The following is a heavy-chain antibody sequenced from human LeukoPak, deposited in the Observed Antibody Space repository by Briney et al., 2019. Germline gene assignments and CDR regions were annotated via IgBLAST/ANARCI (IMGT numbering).Heavy chain of an antibody. V-gene: IGHV3-30*04. D-gene: IGHD5-24*01. CDR2: VSYDGNDK. J-gene: IGHJ4*02. Sequence: GRSLRLSCVASGFTFTRYAMHWVRQAPGKGLEWVTAVSYDGNDKYYADPVKGRFTISRDNSKNTVYLQMNSLRAEDTAVYYCARDDALATDGFDSWGQGTLVTVSS. CDR3: ARDDALATDGFDS. CDR1: GFTFTRYA.